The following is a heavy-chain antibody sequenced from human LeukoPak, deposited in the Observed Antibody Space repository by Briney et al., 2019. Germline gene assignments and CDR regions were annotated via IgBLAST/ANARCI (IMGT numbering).Heavy chain of an antibody. J-gene: IGHJ5*02. CDR2: IYYRGST. V-gene: IGHV4-39*07. CDR1: GGSITTTNY. CDR3: ARDKCFYDSSGSWGWFDP. Sequence: SETLSLTCTVSGGSITTTNYWGWIRQPQGKGLEWVGSIYYRGSTSYNPSLQSRLTLSIDTSKNQFSLKLNSVSAADTAIYYGARDKCFYDSSGSWGWFDPWGQGTLVTVSS. D-gene: IGHD3-22*01.